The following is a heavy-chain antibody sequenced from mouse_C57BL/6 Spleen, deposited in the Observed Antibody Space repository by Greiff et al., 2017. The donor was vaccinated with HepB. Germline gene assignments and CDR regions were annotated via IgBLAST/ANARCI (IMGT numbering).Heavy chain of an antibody. CDR2: IDPENGDT. J-gene: IGHJ2*01. D-gene: IGHD1-1*01. V-gene: IGHV14-4*01. CDR1: GFNIKDDY. Sequence: VQLKQSGAELVRPGASVKLSCTASGFNIKDDYMHWVKQRPEQGLEWIGWIDPENGDTEYASKFQGKATITADTSSNTAYLQLSSLTSEDTAVYYCTTWTYYGSSQGYWGQGTTLTVSS. CDR3: TTWTYYGSSQGY.